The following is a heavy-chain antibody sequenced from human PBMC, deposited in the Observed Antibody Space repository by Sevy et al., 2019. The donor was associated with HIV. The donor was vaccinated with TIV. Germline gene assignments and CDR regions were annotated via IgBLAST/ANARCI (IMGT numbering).Heavy chain of an antibody. Sequence: GGSLRLSCAASGVTFSNAWMSWVRQAPGKGLEWIGRVKSKTDGGTTDYAEPVKGRITISRDDSKNTLYLQMNSMKTEDTAVYYCTTLHVQMNTQWIPWGPGTLVTVSS. CDR3: TTLHVQMNTQWIP. V-gene: IGHV3-15*01. CDR2: VKSKTDGGTT. J-gene: IGHJ5*02. CDR1: GVTFSNAW. D-gene: IGHD1-1*01.